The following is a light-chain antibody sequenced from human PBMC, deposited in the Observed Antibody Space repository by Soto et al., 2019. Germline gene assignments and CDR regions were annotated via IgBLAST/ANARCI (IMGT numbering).Light chain of an antibody. CDR2: EGS. J-gene: IGLJ2*01. V-gene: IGLV2-23*01. CDR3: CSYASFRV. Sequence: QAVVTQPASVSGSPGQSITISCTGTSSDVGSYNLVSWYQQHPGKAPKLMIYEGSKRPSGVSNRFSGSKSGNTASLTISGLQAEDEADYYCCSYASFRVFGGGTKLTVL. CDR1: SSDVGSYNL.